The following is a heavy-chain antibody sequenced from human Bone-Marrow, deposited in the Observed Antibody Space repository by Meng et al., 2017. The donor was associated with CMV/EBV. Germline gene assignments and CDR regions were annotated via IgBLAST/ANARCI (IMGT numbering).Heavy chain of an antibody. Sequence: GESLKISCAASGFTFSSYAMSWVRQAPGKGLEWVSAISGSGGSTYYADSVKGRFTISRDNSKNTLYLQMNSLRAEDTAVYYCARDVWFDPWGQGTLVTVSS. CDR2: ISGSGGST. V-gene: IGHV3-23*01. CDR1: GFTFSSYA. J-gene: IGHJ5*02. CDR3: ARDVWFDP.